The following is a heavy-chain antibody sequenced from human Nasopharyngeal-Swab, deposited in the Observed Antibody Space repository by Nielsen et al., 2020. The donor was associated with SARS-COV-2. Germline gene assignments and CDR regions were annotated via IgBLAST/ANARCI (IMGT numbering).Heavy chain of an antibody. D-gene: IGHD5-12*01. CDR2: IDWDDDK. CDR1: VFSLRTSALC. V-gene: IGHV2-70*11. J-gene: IGHJ6*02. CDR3: ARSITDYYYYGMDV. Sequence: SGPTLVTPTQTLTLTCTLSVFSLRTSALCVSWIRPPPGKALEWLARIDWDDDKYYSTSLKTRLTISKDTSKNQVVLTLTNMDPVDTATYYCARSITDYYYYGMDVWGQGTTVTVSS.